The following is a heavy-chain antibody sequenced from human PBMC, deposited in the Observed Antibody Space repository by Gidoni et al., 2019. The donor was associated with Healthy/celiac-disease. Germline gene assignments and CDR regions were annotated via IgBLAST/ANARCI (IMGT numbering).Heavy chain of an antibody. CDR2: ISYDEGKK. Sequence: VQLVESGGGVVQPGRSLRLSCTAYGFTFSNYGMHWVRQAPGKGLEWVAFISYDEGKKYYTDSVKGRFTISRDNSKNTLYLQMNSLRAEDTAIYDCAKDVGWGGSGSLGNWGQGTLVTVSS. J-gene: IGHJ4*02. V-gene: IGHV3-30*18. D-gene: IGHD3-10*01. CDR3: AKDVGWGGSGSLGN. CDR1: GFTFSNYG.